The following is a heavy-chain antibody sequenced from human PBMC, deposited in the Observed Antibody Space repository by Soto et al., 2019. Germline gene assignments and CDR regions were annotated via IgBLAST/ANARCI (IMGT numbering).Heavy chain of an antibody. D-gene: IGHD3-3*01. CDR3: ARDGLPDDFRSGGYWFDP. Sequence: PGGSLRLSCAGPGFTFSTFALYWVRQAPGEGLEWVALISHDGRIEKYADSVKGRFTISRDNSKNTLYMQMDSLRLEDTGVYYCARDGLPDDFRSGGYWFDPWGQGT. V-gene: IGHV3-30-3*01. CDR2: ISHDGRIE. J-gene: IGHJ5*02. CDR1: GFTFSTFA.